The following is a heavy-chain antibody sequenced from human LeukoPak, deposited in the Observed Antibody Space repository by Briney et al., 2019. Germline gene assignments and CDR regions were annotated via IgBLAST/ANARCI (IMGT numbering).Heavy chain of an antibody. V-gene: IGHV3-66*03. J-gene: IGHJ4*02. D-gene: IGHD6-6*01. CDR3: ARDPPPCSSSSVGDY. Sequence: GGSLRLSCAASGFPFSSNYMSWVRQAPGKGLEEVSVIYSSGSTYYADSVKGRFTNSRDNSKNTPYLQMNSLRAEDTAVYYCARDPPPCSSSSVGDYWGQGTLVTVSS. CDR1: GFPFSSNY. CDR2: IYSSGST.